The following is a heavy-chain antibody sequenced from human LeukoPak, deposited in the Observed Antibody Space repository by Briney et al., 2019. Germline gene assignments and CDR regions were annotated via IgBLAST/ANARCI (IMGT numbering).Heavy chain of an antibody. J-gene: IGHJ4*02. D-gene: IGHD3-22*01. CDR2: INHSGST. CDR1: GGSFSGYY. Sequence: TSETLSLTCAVYGGSFSGYYWSWIRQPPGKGLEWIGEINHSGSTNYNPSLKSRVTISVDTSKNQFSLKLSSATAADTAVYYCARGRVDYYDSSGYYWDSWGQGTLVTVSS. V-gene: IGHV4-34*01. CDR3: ARGRVDYYDSSGYYWDS.